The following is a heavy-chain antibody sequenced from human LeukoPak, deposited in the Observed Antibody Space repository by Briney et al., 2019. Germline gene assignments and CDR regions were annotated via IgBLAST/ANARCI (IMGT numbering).Heavy chain of an antibody. J-gene: IGHJ4*02. CDR1: GFTFSSYD. D-gene: IGHD6-19*01. V-gene: IGHV3-48*03. Sequence: PGGSLRLSCAASGFTFSSYDMNWVRQAPGKGLEWVSYISSSGSTMYYADSVKGRFTISRDNAKNSLYLQMNSLRAEDTAVYYCARDRSSGPFDYWGQGTLVTVSS. CDR2: ISSSGSTM. CDR3: ARDRSSGPFDY.